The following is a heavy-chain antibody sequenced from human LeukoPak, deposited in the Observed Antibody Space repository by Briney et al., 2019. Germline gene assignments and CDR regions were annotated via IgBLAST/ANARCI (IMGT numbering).Heavy chain of an antibody. V-gene: IGHV1-2*02. CDR2: INPNSGGT. CDR1: GYTFTGYY. D-gene: IGHD6-19*01. CDR3: ARASWLAVAGDFDY. Sequence: ASVKVSCKASGYTFTGYYMHWVRQAPGQGLEWMGWINPNSGGTNYAQKFQGRVTMTRDTSISTAYMELSRLRSDDTAVYYCARASWLAVAGDFDYWGQGTLVTVSS. J-gene: IGHJ4*02.